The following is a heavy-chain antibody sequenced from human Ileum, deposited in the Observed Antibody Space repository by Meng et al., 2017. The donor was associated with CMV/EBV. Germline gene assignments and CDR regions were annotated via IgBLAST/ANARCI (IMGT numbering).Heavy chain of an antibody. J-gene: IGHJ4*02. D-gene: IGHD1-1*01. Sequence: GGSLRLSCAADGFTFTNYAMSWVRQAPGKGLEWLSSITGSGSSTFYADSVKGRFTISRDNSKNTLFLQMNSLRAEDTAVYYCAKGSTTGTTASDYWGQGTLVTVSS. CDR2: ITGSGSST. CDR3: AKGSTTGTTASDY. V-gene: IGHV3-23*01. CDR1: GFTFTNYA.